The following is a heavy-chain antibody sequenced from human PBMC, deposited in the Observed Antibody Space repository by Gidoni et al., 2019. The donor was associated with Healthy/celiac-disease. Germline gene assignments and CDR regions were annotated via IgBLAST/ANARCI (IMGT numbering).Heavy chain of an antibody. Sequence: QVQLVQSGAEVQKPGSSVQVSCKASGGTFSSYAISWVRQAPGQGLEWMGGIIPIFGTANYAQKFQGRVTITADESTSTAYMELSSLRSEDTAVYYCASSNGILTGYETPFDYWGQGTLVTVSS. CDR2: IIPIFGTA. CDR1: GGTFSSYA. D-gene: IGHD3-9*01. CDR3: ASSNGILTGYETPFDY. J-gene: IGHJ4*02. V-gene: IGHV1-69*01.